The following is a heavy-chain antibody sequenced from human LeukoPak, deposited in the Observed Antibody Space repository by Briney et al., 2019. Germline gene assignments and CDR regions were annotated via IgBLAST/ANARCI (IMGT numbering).Heavy chain of an antibody. D-gene: IGHD2-21*01. V-gene: IGHV3-7*03. CDR3: VRDAERGGDFDY. Sequence: GGSLRLSCAASGFTFSSYAMSWVRQAPEKGLEWLANIKPDGGEKYYLDSVKGRFTISRDNVKNSLYLQMDSLRAEDTAVYYCVRDAERGGDFDYWGQGTLVTVSS. J-gene: IGHJ4*02. CDR2: IKPDGGEK. CDR1: GFTFSSYA.